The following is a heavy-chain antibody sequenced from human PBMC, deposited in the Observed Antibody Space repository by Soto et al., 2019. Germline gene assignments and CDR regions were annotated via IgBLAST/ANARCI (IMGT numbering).Heavy chain of an antibody. CDR1: GGSISSGGYS. D-gene: IGHD6-6*01. Sequence: QLQLQESGSGLVKPSQTLSLTCAVSGGSISSGGYSWSWIRQPPGNGLEWIGYIYHSGRTYYNPSLKRRVTISVERSKNQFSLKLSSVTAADTAVYYCAGGIAARPLGYWGQGTLVTVSS. V-gene: IGHV4-30-2*01. J-gene: IGHJ4*02. CDR3: AGGIAARPLGY. CDR2: IYHSGRT.